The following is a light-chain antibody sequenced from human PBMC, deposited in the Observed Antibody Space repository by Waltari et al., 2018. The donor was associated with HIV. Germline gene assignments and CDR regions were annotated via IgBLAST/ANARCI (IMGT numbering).Light chain of an antibody. CDR2: EDN. CDR3: CAYAGGLE. J-gene: IGLJ2*01. Sequence: QSALTQPASVSGSPGQSITISCTGTSSDTGNYNLVSWYQLYPGKAPKFIIYEDNKRPSGVSNRFSGSKSADTASLTISGLQAEDEADYYCCAYAGGLEFGGGTKLTVL. CDR1: SSDTGNYNL. V-gene: IGLV2-23*01.